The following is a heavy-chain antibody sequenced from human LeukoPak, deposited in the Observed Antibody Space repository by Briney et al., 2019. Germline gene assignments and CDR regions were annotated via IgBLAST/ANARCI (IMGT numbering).Heavy chain of an antibody. J-gene: IGHJ4*02. CDR2: ISGSGGST. V-gene: IGHV3-23*01. D-gene: IGHD3-22*01. CDR1: GFTFSAYW. Sequence: GGSLRLSCAASGFTFSAYWMHWVRQAPGKGLEWVSAISGSGGSTYYADSVKGRFTISRDNSKNTLYLQMNSLRAEDTAVYYCARGDSSGYSKVFDYWGQGTLVTVSS. CDR3: ARGDSSGYSKVFDY.